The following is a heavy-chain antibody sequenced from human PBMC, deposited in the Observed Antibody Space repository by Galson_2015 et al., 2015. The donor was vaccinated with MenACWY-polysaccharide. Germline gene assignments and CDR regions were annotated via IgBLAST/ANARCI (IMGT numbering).Heavy chain of an antibody. D-gene: IGHD1/OR15-1a*01. CDR3: ASRTRFRTGSGPEDY. CDR2: ISGNSAYI. Sequence: SLRLSCAASGFTFDTYSLIWVRQAPGQGLQWVSAISGNSAYIYYADSVKGRFTISRDNAKNLLYPQMNSLRAEDTAIYYCASRTRFRTGSGPEDYWGQGTLVTVSS. J-gene: IGHJ4*02. V-gene: IGHV3-21*01. CDR1: GFTFDTYS.